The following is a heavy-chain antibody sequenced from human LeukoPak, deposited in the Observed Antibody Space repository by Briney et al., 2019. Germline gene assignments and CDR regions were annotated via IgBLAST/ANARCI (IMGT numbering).Heavy chain of an antibody. CDR3: ATYCSSTSCPYNWFDP. CDR1: GYTFTSYD. V-gene: IGHV1-8*03. J-gene: IGHJ5*02. CDR2: MNPNSGNT. Sequence: ASVKVSCKASGYTFTSYDINWVRQATGQGLGWMGWMNPNSGNTGYAQKFQGRVTITRNTSISTAYMELSSLRSEDTAVYYCATYCSSTSCPYNWFDPWGQGTLVTVSS. D-gene: IGHD2-2*01.